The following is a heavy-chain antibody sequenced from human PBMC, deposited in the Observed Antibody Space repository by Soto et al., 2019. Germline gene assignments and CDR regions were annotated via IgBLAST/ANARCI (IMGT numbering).Heavy chain of an antibody. J-gene: IGHJ4*02. CDR1: GFTFSSYW. CDR3: ARAAYCCGDCYSRGSYYFDY. CDR2: IKQDGSEK. D-gene: IGHD2-21*02. V-gene: IGHV3-7*03. Sequence: GGSLRLSCAASGFTFSSYWMSWVRQAPGKGLEWVANIKQDGSEKYYVDSVKGRFTISRDNAKNSLYLQMNSLRAEDTAVYYCARAAYCCGDCYSRGSYYFDYWGQGTLVTVSS.